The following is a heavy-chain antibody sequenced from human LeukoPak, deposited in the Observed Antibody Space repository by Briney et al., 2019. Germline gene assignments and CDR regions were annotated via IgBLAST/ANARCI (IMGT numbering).Heavy chain of an antibody. Sequence: SETLSLTCTVSGGSINFYYWSWIRQPAGKGLEWIGRIYSTGSANYSPSLKSRVTMSVDKSKNQFSLNLSSVTAADTAVYYCARGIADPYSFDSWGQGTLVTVSS. V-gene: IGHV4-4*07. CDR3: ARGIADPYSFDS. CDR1: GGSINFYY. J-gene: IGHJ4*02. D-gene: IGHD6-13*01. CDR2: IYSTGSA.